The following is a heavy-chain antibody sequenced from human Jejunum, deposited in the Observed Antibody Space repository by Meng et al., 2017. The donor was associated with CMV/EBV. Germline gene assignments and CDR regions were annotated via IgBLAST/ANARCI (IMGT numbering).Heavy chain of an antibody. D-gene: IGHD6-19*01. Sequence: QLQESGPGLVNPSETQSLPCTVSGASLSNSRHFWGWIRQPPGKGLEWIANIDYTGTTYYNPSLKSRVTISRDTSKNQFSLKLNSVTAADTAVYYCARVPPSGNYRFDYWGQGTLVTVSS. V-gene: IGHV4-39*07. CDR3: ARVPPSGNYRFDY. CDR2: IDYTGTT. CDR1: GASLSNSRHF. J-gene: IGHJ4*02.